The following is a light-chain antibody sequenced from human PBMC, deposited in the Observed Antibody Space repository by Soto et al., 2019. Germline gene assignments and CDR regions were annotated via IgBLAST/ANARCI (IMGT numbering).Light chain of an antibody. Sequence: DIQMTQSPSSLSASVGDSVTITCRASQSISHFLNWYQQKPGKAPKLLIYAASTLESGVPSRFSGSAAGTDFTLTISSLLPEDCATYYCQQSYNNPRTFGQGTILDIK. CDR1: QSISHF. V-gene: IGKV1-39*01. CDR3: QQSYNNPRT. J-gene: IGKJ2*01. CDR2: AAS.